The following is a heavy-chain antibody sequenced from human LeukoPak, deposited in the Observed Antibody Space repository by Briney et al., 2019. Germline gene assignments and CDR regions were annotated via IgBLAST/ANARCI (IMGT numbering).Heavy chain of an antibody. CDR1: GFTFSSYA. CDR3: ARYCNGVTCYSGYDY. Sequence: GGSLRLSCAASGFTFSSYAMHWVRQTPGKGLEYVSAISTNGGGTYYANSVKGRFTISRDNSKNTLYLQMRSLRAEDMAVYFCARYCNGVTCYSGYDYWGQGTLVTVSS. CDR2: ISTNGGGT. J-gene: IGHJ4*02. D-gene: IGHD2-15*01. V-gene: IGHV3-64*01.